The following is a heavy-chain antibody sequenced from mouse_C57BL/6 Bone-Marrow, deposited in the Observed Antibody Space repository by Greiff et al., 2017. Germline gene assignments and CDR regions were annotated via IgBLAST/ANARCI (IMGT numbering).Heavy chain of an antibody. Sequence: QVQLQQSGAELVKPGASVKISCKASGYAFSSYWMNWVKQRPGKGLEWIGQIYPGDGDTNYNGKFKGKATLTADKSSSTAYMQLSSLTSEDSAVYFCARSVEYDEDYAMDYWGQGTSVTVAS. CDR1: GYAFSSYW. J-gene: IGHJ4*01. CDR3: ARSVEYDEDYAMDY. CDR2: IYPGDGDT. V-gene: IGHV1-80*01. D-gene: IGHD2-14*01.